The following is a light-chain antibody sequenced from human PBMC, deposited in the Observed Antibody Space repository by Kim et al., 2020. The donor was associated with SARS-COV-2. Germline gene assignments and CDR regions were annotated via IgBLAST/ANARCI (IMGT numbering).Light chain of an antibody. J-gene: IGLJ3*02. V-gene: IGLV1-47*01. CDR2: RNN. Sequence: PGQRLSISCSGGSSNIVRKAVYLSQQCPGTAPKPVIYRNNQRPAGVPGRFSGSKSGTSASLAISGLRSEDEGDYDCAAWNDSHWVFGGGTQLTVL. CDR3: AAWNDSHWV. CDR1: SSNIVRKA.